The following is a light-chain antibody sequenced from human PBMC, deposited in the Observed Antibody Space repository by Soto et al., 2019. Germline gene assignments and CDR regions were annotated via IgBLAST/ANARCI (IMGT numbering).Light chain of an antibody. J-gene: IGLJ1*01. CDR3: SSYTSSSTEV. Sequence: SALAQPASVSGSPGQSITISCTGTSSDVGGYNYVSWYQQHPGKAPKLMIYEVSNRPSGVSNRFSRSKSGNTASLTISGLQAEDEADYYCSSYTSSSTEVFGTGTKVTVL. V-gene: IGLV2-14*01. CDR1: SSDVGGYNY. CDR2: EVS.